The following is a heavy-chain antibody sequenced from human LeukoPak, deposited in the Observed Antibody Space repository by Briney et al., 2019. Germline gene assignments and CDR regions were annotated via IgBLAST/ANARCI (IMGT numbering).Heavy chain of an antibody. CDR2: ISGSGGST. Sequence: GSLRLSCAASGFTFSSYAMSWVRQAPGKGLEWVSAISGSGGSTYYADSVKGRFTISRDNSKNTLYLQMNSLRAEDTAVYYCARDNYLVGYSYGTYYYYMDVWGKGTTVTVSS. D-gene: IGHD5-18*01. CDR3: ARDNYLVGYSYGTYYYYMDV. CDR1: GFTFSSYA. J-gene: IGHJ6*03. V-gene: IGHV3-23*01.